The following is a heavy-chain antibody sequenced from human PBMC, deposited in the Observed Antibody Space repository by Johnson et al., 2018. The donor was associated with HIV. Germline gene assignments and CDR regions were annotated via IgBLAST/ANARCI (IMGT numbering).Heavy chain of an antibody. J-gene: IGHJ3*01. CDR2: ISYDGSDK. CDR3: ARATYYYDTSGYLTRPRAFDV. V-gene: IGHV3-30*04. Sequence: QVQLVESGGGVVQPGRSLRLSCAASGFTFSSYAMHWVRQAPAKGLEWVAVISYDGSDKYYAASVKGRFTISRDSSKNTLYLQLNSLRVEDTALYYCARATYYYDTSGYLTRPRAFDVWG. D-gene: IGHD3-22*01. CDR1: GFTFSSYA.